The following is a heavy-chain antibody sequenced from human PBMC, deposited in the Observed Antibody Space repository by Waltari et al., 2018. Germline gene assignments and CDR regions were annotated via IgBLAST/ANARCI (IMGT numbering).Heavy chain of an antibody. J-gene: IGHJ6*03. CDR3: ARETSGVYMDV. V-gene: IGHV1-8*03. Sequence: QVQLVQSGAEVKKHGAAVKVSCKASGYTFTRYDINWVRQATGQRLEWMGWMNPNSGNTGYTQKFQGRVTITRNTSISTAYMELSSLRSEDTAVYYCARETSGVYMDVWGKGTTVTVSS. CDR1: GYTFTRYD. CDR2: MNPNSGNT. D-gene: IGHD2-8*01.